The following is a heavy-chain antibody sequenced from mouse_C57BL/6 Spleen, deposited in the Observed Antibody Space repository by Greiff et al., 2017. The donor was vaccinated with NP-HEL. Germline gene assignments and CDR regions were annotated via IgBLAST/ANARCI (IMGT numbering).Heavy chain of an antibody. D-gene: IGHD1-1*01. Sequence: QVQLQQSGAELVKPGASVKISCKASGYAFSSYWMNWVKQRPGKGLEWIGQIYPGDGDTNYNGKFKGKATLTADKSSSTAYMQLSSLTSEDSAVYFCARDYGSSYAMDCWGQGTSVTVSS. CDR2: IYPGDGDT. CDR1: GYAFSSYW. V-gene: IGHV1-80*01. J-gene: IGHJ4*01. CDR3: ARDYGSSYAMDC.